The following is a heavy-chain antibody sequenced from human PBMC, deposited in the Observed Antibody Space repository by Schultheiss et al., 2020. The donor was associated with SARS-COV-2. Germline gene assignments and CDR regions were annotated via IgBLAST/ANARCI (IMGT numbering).Heavy chain of an antibody. CDR2: IYYSGST. V-gene: IGHV4-30-4*01. D-gene: IGHD2-15*01. CDR3: ARRGGSTDRTFYFDY. Sequence: SETLSLTCTVSGGSIRSGESYWSWIRQPPGKGLEWIGYIYYSGSTFYNPSLKSRVTISVDTSRNQFSLKLTSVIAADTAVYYCARRGGSTDRTFYFDYWGQGTLVTVSS. CDR1: GGSIRSGESY. J-gene: IGHJ4*02.